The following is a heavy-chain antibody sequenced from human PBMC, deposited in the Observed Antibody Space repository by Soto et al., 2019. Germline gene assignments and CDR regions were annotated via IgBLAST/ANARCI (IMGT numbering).Heavy chain of an antibody. CDR2: IYYSGST. D-gene: IGHD2-21*01. V-gene: IGHV4-39*01. J-gene: IGHJ1*01. CDR1: GGSISSSSYY. CDR3: ARHLRGAVGLFEYFQH. Sequence: SETLSLTCTVSGGSISSSSYYWGWIRQPPGKGLEWIGSIYYSGSTYYNPSLKSRVTISVDTSKNQFSLKLSSVTAADTAVYYCARHLRGAVGLFEYFQHWGQGTLVTVS.